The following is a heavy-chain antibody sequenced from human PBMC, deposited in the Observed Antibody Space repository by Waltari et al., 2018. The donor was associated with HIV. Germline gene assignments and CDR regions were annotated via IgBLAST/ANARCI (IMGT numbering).Heavy chain of an antibody. CDR2: ISFDGNNA. V-gene: IGHV3-30-3*01. J-gene: IGHJ6*02. CDR1: GFIFGDYA. CDR3: ARTIFGVMITSDFFYGMDV. Sequence: QEQLVESGGGVAQPGRSLRLSCSASGFIFGDYAMPWVRQAPGKGLEWVGLISFDGNNAYYADSVKGRFTISRDNSKNTMSLQMNSLRSDDTALYYCARTIFGVMITSDFFYGMDVWGQGTTVTVS. D-gene: IGHD3-3*01.